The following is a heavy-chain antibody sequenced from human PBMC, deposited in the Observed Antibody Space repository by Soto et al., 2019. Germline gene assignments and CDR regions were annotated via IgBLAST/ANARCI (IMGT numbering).Heavy chain of an antibody. CDR2: IYYTGTT. Sequence: AETLSLTCTFWGGSMMSYYWSWFLQPPGEGLEWIGYIYYTGTTNYFPSLKSRATISVDTSRNQFSLQLNSVTPEDTAVYYCAREIVRQQMAYDFDSWSQGALLTLSS. CDR1: GGSMMSYY. D-gene: IGHD6-13*01. CDR3: AREIVRQQMAYDFDS. V-gene: IGHV4-59*12. J-gene: IGHJ4*02.